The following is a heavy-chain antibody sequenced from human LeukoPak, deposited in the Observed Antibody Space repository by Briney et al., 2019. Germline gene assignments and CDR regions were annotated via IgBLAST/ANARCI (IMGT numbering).Heavy chain of an antibody. Sequence: GGSLRISCAASGFTFSSYARHWVRQAPGKGLEWVAVISYDGSNKYYADSVKGRFTISRDNSKNTLYLQMNSLRAEDTAVYYCAREPNVDTAMVRYFDYWGQGTLVTVSS. J-gene: IGHJ4*02. V-gene: IGHV3-30-3*01. D-gene: IGHD5-18*01. CDR2: ISYDGSNK. CDR1: GFTFSSYA. CDR3: AREPNVDTAMVRYFDY.